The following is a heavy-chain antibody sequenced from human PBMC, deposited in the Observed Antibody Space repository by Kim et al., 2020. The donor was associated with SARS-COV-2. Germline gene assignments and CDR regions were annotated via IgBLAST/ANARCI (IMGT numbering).Heavy chain of an antibody. CDR2: IYYSGST. J-gene: IGHJ5*02. D-gene: IGHD3-16*02. Sequence: SETLSLTCTVSGGSISSSNYYWSWIRQPPGKALEWIGYIYYSGSTSYNPSLKSRVTISLDTSKNQFSLKLSSVTAADTAVYYCASQPNLIITFGGIITWGQGTLVTVSS. V-gene: IGHV4-30-4*01. CDR1: GGSISSSNYY. CDR3: ASQPNLIITFGGIIT.